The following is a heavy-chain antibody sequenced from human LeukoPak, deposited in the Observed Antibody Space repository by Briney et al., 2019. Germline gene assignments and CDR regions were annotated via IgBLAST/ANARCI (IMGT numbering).Heavy chain of an antibody. D-gene: IGHD3-16*02. J-gene: IGHJ6*02. CDR1: GYTFTGYY. Sequence: EASVKVSYKASGYTFTGYYMHWVRQAPGQGLEWMGWINPNSGGTNYAQKFQGRVTMTRDTSISTAYMELSRLRSDDTAVYYCGGGSYRYYYYGMDVWGQGTTVTVSS. CDR3: GGGSYRYYYYGMDV. CDR2: INPNSGGT. V-gene: IGHV1-2*02.